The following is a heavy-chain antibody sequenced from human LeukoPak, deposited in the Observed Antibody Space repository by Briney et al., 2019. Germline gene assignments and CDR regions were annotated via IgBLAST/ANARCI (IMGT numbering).Heavy chain of an antibody. CDR2: IQPDGSEQ. V-gene: IGHV3-7*01. CDR3: ARVRSPRYFDY. CDR1: GFTFSSNW. Sequence: GGSLRLSCVASGFTFSSNWMSWVRQAPGKGLEWVGNIQPDGSEQYPVDSVKGRFTISRDNAKNSLYLQMNSLRAEDTAVYYCARVRSPRYFDYWGQGTLVTVSS. J-gene: IGHJ4*02.